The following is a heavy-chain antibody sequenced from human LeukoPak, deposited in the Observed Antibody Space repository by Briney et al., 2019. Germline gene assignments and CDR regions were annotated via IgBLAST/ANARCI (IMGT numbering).Heavy chain of an antibody. D-gene: IGHD3-10*01. CDR2: IYDSGST. J-gene: IGHJ1*01. CDR1: GGSISSGDSY. CDR3: AKHYSGSETYGFFQH. V-gene: IGHV4-30-4*01. Sequence: KTSETLSLTCTVSGGSISSGDSYWSWIRQPPGKGLEWIGYIYDSGSTYYNPSLKSRLTMSVDTSKMQFSLRLSSVTAADTALYYCAKHYSGSETYGFFQHWSQGTLVTVSS.